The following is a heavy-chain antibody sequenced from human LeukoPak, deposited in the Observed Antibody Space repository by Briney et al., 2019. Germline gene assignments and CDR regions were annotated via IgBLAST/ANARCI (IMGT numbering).Heavy chain of an antibody. J-gene: IGHJ4*02. Sequence: PGGSLRLSCAASGFTFSSYWMSWVRQAPGKGLEWVAVIWSDGTNKYYGDSVKGRFIIHRDDSQNTVYLQMNSLRAEDTAIYYCAKDAQRGFDYSNSLEYWGQGSLVTVSS. CDR3: AKDAQRGFDYSNSLEY. CDR2: IWSDGTNK. D-gene: IGHD4-11*01. CDR1: GFTFSSYW. V-gene: IGHV3-33*06.